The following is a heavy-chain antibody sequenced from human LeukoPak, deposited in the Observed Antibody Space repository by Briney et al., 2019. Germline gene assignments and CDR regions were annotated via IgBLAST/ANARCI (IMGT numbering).Heavy chain of an antibody. CDR2: ISSSGSTI. CDR3: ARDSGVVVVTDAFDI. CDR1: GFTFSDYY. Sequence: PGGSLRLSCAASGFTFSDYYMSWIRQAPGKGLEWVSYISSSGSTIYYADSVKGRFTISRDNAKNSLYLQMNSLRAEDTAVYYCARDSGVVVVTDAFDIWGQGTMVTVPS. V-gene: IGHV3-11*01. D-gene: IGHD3-22*01. J-gene: IGHJ3*02.